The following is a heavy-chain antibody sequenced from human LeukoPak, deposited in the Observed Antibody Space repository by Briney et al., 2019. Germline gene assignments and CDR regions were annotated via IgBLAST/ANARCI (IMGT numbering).Heavy chain of an antibody. Sequence: GESLKISCKGSGYFFTTYWIGWVRQMPGKGLEWMGIIYPGDSDTRYSPSFQGQVTISADKSISTAYLQWSSLKASDTAMYYCARPYLEWYDAFDIWGQGTMVTVSS. D-gene: IGHD3-3*01. CDR2: IYPGDSDT. CDR1: GYFFTTYW. J-gene: IGHJ3*02. CDR3: ARPYLEWYDAFDI. V-gene: IGHV5-51*01.